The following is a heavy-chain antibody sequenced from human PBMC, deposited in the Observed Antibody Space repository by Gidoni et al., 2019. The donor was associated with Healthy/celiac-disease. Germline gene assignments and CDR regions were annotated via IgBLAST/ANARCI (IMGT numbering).Heavy chain of an antibody. D-gene: IGHD6-19*01. V-gene: IGHV3-23*01. Sequence: EVQLLESGGGLVQPGGSLILSCAASGFTFSTSAMSWVRQAPGKGLEWVSVISGSGGSTYYADSVKGRFTISRDNAKNTLYLQMNSLRAEDTAVYYCAKFLTGYSSGWYANYYFDYWGQGTLVTVSS. CDR1: GFTFSTSA. CDR3: AKFLTGYSSGWYANYYFDY. CDR2: ISGSGGST. J-gene: IGHJ4*02.